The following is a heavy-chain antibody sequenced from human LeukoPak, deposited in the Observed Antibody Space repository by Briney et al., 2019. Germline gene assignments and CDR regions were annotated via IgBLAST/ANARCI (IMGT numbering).Heavy chain of an antibody. J-gene: IGHJ4*02. CDR2: ISAYNGNT. V-gene: IGHV1-18*01. CDR3: ARVGAYCSSTSCFDY. CDR1: GCTFTSYG. D-gene: IGHD2-2*01. Sequence: GASVKVSCKASGCTFTSYGISWVRQAPGQGLEWMGWISAYNGNTDYAQKFQGRVTMTTDTSTSTAYMDLRSLRSDDTAVYYCARVGAYCSSTSCFDYWGLGTLVTVSS.